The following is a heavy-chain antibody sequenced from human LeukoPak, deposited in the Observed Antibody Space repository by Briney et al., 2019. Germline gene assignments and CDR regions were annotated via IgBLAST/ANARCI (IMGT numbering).Heavy chain of an antibody. CDR2: IASSGRTT. Sequence: PGGSLELSCSAPGLNLCSYSMSWGRPASGEGVEGVFAIASSGRTTYYADSVKGRFTISRDKSRNTLDLQMNSLGPEDTAVYFCAREVGHNSGWPSPFDFWGRGTLVSVSS. CDR1: GLNLCSYS. CDR3: AREVGHNSGWPSPFDF. D-gene: IGHD6-19*01. J-gene: IGHJ4*02. V-gene: IGHV3-23*01.